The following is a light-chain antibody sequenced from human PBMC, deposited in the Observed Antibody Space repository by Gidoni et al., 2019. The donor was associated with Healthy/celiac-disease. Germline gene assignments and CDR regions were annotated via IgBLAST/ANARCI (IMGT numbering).Light chain of an antibody. CDR2: WAS. J-gene: IGKJ1*01. CDR3: QQYYSTPRT. V-gene: IGKV4-1*01. CDR1: QSVLYSSNNKNY. Sequence: DIVMTQSPDSLAVSLGERATINCKSSQSVLYSSNNKNYLAWYQQKPGQPPKLLIYWASTRESGVLDRFSGSGSGTDFTLTISSLQAEDVAVYYCQQYYSTPRTCGQGTKVEIK.